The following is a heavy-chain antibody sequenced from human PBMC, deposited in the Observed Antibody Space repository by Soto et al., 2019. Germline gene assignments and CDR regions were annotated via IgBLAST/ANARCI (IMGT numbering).Heavy chain of an antibody. CDR2: ISYDGSNK. Sequence: GGSLRLSCAASGFTFSSYGMHWVRQAPGKGLEWVAVISYDGSNKYYADSVKGRFTISRDNSKNTLYLQMNSLRAEDTAVYYCAKVFLIPYYDSSEDYYYGMDVWGKGTRVTVPS. V-gene: IGHV3-30*18. D-gene: IGHD3-22*01. CDR1: GFTFSSYG. J-gene: IGHJ6*04. CDR3: AKVFLIPYYDSSEDYYYGMDV.